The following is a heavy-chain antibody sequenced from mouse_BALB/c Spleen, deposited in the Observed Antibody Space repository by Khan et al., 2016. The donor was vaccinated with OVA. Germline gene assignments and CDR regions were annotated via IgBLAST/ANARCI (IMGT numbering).Heavy chain of an antibody. V-gene: IGHV1S132*01. Sequence: VQLVESGGDLVRPGASVKLSCKTSGYIFTSYWIHWVKQRSGQGLEWIARIYPGTGSTYYTEEFKGKATLTADNSSSTAYMQLSSLKSEDSSVYLCGGGSGYGKFLAYWGQGTLVTVSA. CDR2: IYPGTGST. J-gene: IGHJ3*01. D-gene: IGHD2-1*01. CDR3: GGGSGYGKFLAY. CDR1: GYIFTSYW.